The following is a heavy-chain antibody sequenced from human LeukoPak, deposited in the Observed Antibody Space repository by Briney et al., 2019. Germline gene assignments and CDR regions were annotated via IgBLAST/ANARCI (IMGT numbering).Heavy chain of an antibody. J-gene: IGHJ4*02. V-gene: IGHV4-34*01. CDR3: ARERDGSGTLRGLDY. CDR2: INHSGST. Sequence: GSLRLSCAASGFTFSSYSMNWVRQPPGKGLEWIGEINHSGSTNYNPSLKSRVTISVDTSKNQFSLKLSSVTAADTAVYYCARERDGSGTLRGLDYWGQGTLVTVSS. D-gene: IGHD3-10*01. CDR1: GFTFSSYS.